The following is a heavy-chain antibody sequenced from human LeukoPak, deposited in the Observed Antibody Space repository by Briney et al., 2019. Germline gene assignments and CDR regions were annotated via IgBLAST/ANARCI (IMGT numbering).Heavy chain of an antibody. Sequence: GGSLRLSCAASGFTFSTYWMHWVRQAPGKGLVWVSRIKSNGSTNYADSVKGRFTISRDNAKNTLSLQMNSLSPEDTGVYYCARAPSEIGGYYPEYFRHWGQGTLVTVSS. CDR1: GFTFSTYW. D-gene: IGHD3-3*01. V-gene: IGHV3-74*01. J-gene: IGHJ1*01. CDR2: IKSNGST. CDR3: ARAPSEIGGYYPEYFRH.